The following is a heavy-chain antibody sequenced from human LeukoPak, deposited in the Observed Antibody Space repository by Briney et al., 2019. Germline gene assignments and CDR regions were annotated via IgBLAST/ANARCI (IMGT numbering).Heavy chain of an antibody. CDR3: ARDLFLDNWFDP. V-gene: IGHV1-18*01. CDR1: GYTFTSYG. Sequence: ASVKVFCKASGYTFTSYGISWVRQAPGQGREWMGWISAYNGNTNYAQKLQGRVTMTTDTSTSTAYMELRSLRSDDTAVYYCARDLFLDNWFDPWGQGTLVTVSS. J-gene: IGHJ5*02. CDR2: ISAYNGNT. D-gene: IGHD3-3*01.